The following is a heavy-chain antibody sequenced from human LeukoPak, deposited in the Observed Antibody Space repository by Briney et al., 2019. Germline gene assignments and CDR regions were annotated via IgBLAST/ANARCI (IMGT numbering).Heavy chain of an antibody. Sequence: SETLSLTCTVSGDSITNYYWNWIRHPPGKGLEWIGFIYYGGSTNYSPSLKSRVTISVDTSKNQLSLNLSSVTAADTAVYYCARQPSGEYYFDYWGQGTLVTVSS. J-gene: IGHJ4*02. CDR3: ARQPSGEYYFDY. V-gene: IGHV4-59*01. CDR2: IYYGGST. CDR1: GDSITNYY. D-gene: IGHD1-14*01.